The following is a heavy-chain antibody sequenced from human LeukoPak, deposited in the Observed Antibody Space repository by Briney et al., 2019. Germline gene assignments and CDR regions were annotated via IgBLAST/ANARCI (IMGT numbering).Heavy chain of an antibody. D-gene: IGHD2-15*01. Sequence: GGSLRLSCAASGFTFSYYDMNWVRQAPGKGLEWISYISSSGSTIYFADSVKGRFTISRDNAKNSLYLQMNSLRAEDTADYHCARRYCSGGSCYSLALDYWGQGTLVTVSS. J-gene: IGHJ4*02. CDR1: GFTFSYYD. V-gene: IGHV3-48*03. CDR3: ARRYCSGGSCYSLALDY. CDR2: ISSSGSTI.